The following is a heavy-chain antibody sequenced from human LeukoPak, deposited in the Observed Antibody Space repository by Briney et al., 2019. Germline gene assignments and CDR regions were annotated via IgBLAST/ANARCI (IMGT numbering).Heavy chain of an antibody. D-gene: IGHD6-13*01. CDR2: INPDGSEK. CDR1: GFSFSSNW. V-gene: IGHV3-7*01. Sequence: GGSLRLSCTASGFSFSSNWMTWVRQAPGKGLEWVGNINPDGSEKFYVDSVRGRFTISRDNARSSVYLQMTSLRADDTAVYYCAKDLAAAGTSSPNWFDPWGQGTLVTVSS. CDR3: AKDLAAAGTSSPNWFDP. J-gene: IGHJ5*02.